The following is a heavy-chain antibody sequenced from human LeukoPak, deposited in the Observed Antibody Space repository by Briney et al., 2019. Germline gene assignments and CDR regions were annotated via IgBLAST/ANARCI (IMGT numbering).Heavy chain of an antibody. Sequence: GGSLRLSCAASGFTFSSYSMNWVRQAPGKGLGWVSSISSSSSYIYYADSVKGRFTISRDNAKNSLYLQMNSLRAEDTAVYYCARMETGTMGAFDIWGQGTMVTVSS. J-gene: IGHJ3*02. CDR3: ARMETGTMGAFDI. CDR2: ISSSSSYI. D-gene: IGHD1-1*01. CDR1: GFTFSSYS. V-gene: IGHV3-21*01.